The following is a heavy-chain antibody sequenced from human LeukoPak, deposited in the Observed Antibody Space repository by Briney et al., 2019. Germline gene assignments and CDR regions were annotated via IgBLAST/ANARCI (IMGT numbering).Heavy chain of an antibody. J-gene: IGHJ5*02. CDR2: ISSSSSYI. Sequence: GGSLRLSCAASGFTFSSYSMNWVRQDPGKGLEWVSSISSSSSYIFYADSVKGRFTISRDNAKNSLYLQMNHLRAEDTAVYYGARADCSSSTCYLRRSWFDPWGQGTLVTVSS. CDR3: ARADCSSSTCYLRRSWFDP. V-gene: IGHV3-21*01. D-gene: IGHD2-2*01. CDR1: GFTFSSYS.